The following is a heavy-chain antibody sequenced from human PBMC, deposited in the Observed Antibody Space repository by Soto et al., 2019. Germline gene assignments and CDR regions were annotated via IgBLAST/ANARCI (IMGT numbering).Heavy chain of an antibody. Sequence: QITLKQSGPTLVKPTQTLTLTCTFSGFSLSTSGVGVGWIRQPPGKALEWLALIYWNDDKHYSTSLNSKLTITNEASKDQVVRTMTGMDPVDTATYYWAHRDYYYGMDVWGDGTPVTVSS. J-gene: IGHJ6*04. V-gene: IGHV2-5*01. CDR3: AHRDYYYGMDV. CDR2: IYWNDDK. CDR1: GFSLSTSGVG.